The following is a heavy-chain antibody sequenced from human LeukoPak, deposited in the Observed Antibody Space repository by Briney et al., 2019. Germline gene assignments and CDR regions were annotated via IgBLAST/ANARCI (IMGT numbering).Heavy chain of an antibody. CDR2: IYYSGST. Sequence: SETLSLTCTVSGGSISSYYWSWIRQPPGKGLEWIGYIYYSGSTNYNPSLKSRVTISVDTSKNQFSLKLSSVTAADTAVYYRASYCGGDCHWYFDLWGRGTLVTVSS. V-gene: IGHV4-59*01. J-gene: IGHJ2*01. CDR1: GGSISSYY. CDR3: ASYCGGDCHWYFDL. D-gene: IGHD2-21*02.